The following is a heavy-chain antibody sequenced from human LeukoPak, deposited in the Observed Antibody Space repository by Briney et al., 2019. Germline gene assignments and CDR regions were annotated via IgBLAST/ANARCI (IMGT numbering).Heavy chain of an antibody. J-gene: IGHJ5*02. V-gene: IGHV4-30-4*01. D-gene: IGHD3-3*01. Sequence: SETLSLTCTVSGGSISSGDYYWSWIRQPPGKGLEWIGYIYYSGSTYYNPSLKSRVTISGDTSKNQFSLKLSSVTAADTAVYYCARAGGYYDFWSGYFRGNWFDPWGQGTLVTVSS. CDR2: IYYSGST. CDR3: ARAGGYYDFWSGYFRGNWFDP. CDR1: GGSISSGDYY.